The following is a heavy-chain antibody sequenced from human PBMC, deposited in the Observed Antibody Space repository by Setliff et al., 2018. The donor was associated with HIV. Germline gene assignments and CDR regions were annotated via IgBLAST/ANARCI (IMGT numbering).Heavy chain of an antibody. V-gene: IGHV4-38-2*02. CDR3: ARDQLLWFGEDYYYYGMDV. CDR2: VHHSGTT. D-gene: IGHD3-10*01. Sequence: SSETLSLTCSVSGYTITSNYYWGWIRHLPGKGLEWIGSVHHSGTTYYSSSLKSRVTMSVDTSNNQFSLKLSSVTAADTAVYYCARDQLLWFGEDYYYYGMDVWGQGTTVTVSS. J-gene: IGHJ6*02. CDR1: GYTITSNYY.